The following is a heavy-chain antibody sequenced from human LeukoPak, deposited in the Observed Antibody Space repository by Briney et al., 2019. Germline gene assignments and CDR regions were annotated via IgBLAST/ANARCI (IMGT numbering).Heavy chain of an antibody. D-gene: IGHD2-2*01. V-gene: IGHV1-18*04. Sequence: ASVKVSCKASGYTFTSYGISWVRQAPGQGLEWMGWISAYNGNTDYAQKLQGRVTMTTDTSTSTAYMELRSLRSDDTAVYYCARDRGCSSSSCYSHFGYWGQGTLVPVSS. CDR1: GYTFTSYG. J-gene: IGHJ4*02. CDR3: ARDRGCSSSSCYSHFGY. CDR2: ISAYNGNT.